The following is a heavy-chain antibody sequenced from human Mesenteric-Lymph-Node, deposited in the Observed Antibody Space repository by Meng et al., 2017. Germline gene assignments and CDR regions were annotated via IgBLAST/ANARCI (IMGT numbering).Heavy chain of an antibody. D-gene: IGHD1/OR15-1a*01. CDR2: IRSTANSYAT. V-gene: IGHV3-73*01. J-gene: IGHJ4*02. Sequence: GGAFGQLGGAPKLFFAVSGSSFSAPAIPWVHQASGKGLGWVGVIRSTANSYATAYAGSVKGRVTVSRDDSKNTAYLQMNSLKTDDTAVYYCTRQIEQHGGYFDYWGQGALVTVSS. CDR1: GSSFSAPA. CDR3: TRQIEQHGGYFDY.